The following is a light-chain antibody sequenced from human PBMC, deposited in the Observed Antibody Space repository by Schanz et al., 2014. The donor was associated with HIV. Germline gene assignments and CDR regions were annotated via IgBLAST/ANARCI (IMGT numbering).Light chain of an antibody. CDR1: QSIGSW. CDR2: QAS. CDR3: HQYADSSWS. J-gene: IGKJ1*01. V-gene: IGKV1-5*03. Sequence: DIQMTQSPSTLSASVGDRVTITCRASQSIGSWLAWYQQRPGEAPKLLIYQASTLETGVPSRFSASGSGTEFTLTISNLQPDDFATYYCHQYADSSWSFGLGTKVETK.